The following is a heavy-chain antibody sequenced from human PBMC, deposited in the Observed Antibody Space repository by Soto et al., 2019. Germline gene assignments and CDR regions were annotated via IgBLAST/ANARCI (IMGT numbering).Heavy chain of an antibody. CDR3: AVRLIEAPEWFDP. V-gene: IGHV4-4*07. CDR2: IYATGTT. CDR1: GASISGFY. J-gene: IGHJ5*02. D-gene: IGHD6-6*01. Sequence: SETLSLTCTVSGASISGFYWSWTRKSAGKGLEWIGRIYATGTTDYNPSLKSRVMMSVDTSKKQFSLKLRSVTAADTAVYYCAVRLIEAPEWFDPWGPGTVVTVSS.